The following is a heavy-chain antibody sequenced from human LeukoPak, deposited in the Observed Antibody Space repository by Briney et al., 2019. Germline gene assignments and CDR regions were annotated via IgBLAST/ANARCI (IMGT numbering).Heavy chain of an antibody. CDR3: ASPRRGYSGYDLGTYGMDV. CDR1: GESFSDYY. D-gene: IGHD5-12*01. CDR2: INHSGST. Sequence: ASETLSLTCAVYGESFSDYYWTWIRQPPGKGLEWIGDINHSGSTNYNPSLKSRVTISVDTSKNQFSLKLSSVTAADTAVYYCASPRRGYSGYDLGTYGMDVWGQGTTVTVSS. V-gene: IGHV4-34*01. J-gene: IGHJ6*02.